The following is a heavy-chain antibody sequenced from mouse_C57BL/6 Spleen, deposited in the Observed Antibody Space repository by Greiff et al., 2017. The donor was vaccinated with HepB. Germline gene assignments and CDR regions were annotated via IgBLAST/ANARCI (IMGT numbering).Heavy chain of an antibody. CDR2: ISDGGSYT. CDR1: GFTFSSYA. V-gene: IGHV5-4*01. Sequence: EVQRVESGGGLVKPGGSLKLSCAASGFTFSSYAMSWVRQTPEKRLEWVATISDGGSYTYYPDNVKGRFTISRDNAKNNLYLQMSHLKSEDTAMYYCARDGASRDWYFDVWGTGTTVTVSS. J-gene: IGHJ1*03. CDR3: ARDGASRDWYFDV.